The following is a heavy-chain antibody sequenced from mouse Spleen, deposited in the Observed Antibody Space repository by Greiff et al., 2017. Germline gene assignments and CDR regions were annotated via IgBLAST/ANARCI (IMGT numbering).Heavy chain of an antibody. Sequence: VQLQQSGPQLVRPGASVKISCKASGYSFTSYWMHWVKQRPGQGLEWIGMIDPSDSETRLNQKFKDKATLTVDKSSSTAYMQLSSPTSEDSAVYYCAREAYYGNYGDYWGQGTTLTVSS. CDR1: GYSFTSYW. J-gene: IGHJ2*01. CDR3: AREAYYGNYGDY. CDR2: IDPSDSET. V-gene: IGHV1S127*01. D-gene: IGHD2-10*01.